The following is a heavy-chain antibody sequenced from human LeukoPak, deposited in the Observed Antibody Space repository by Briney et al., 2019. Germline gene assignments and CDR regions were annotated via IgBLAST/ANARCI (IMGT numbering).Heavy chain of an antibody. CDR1: GGTFSSYA. J-gene: IGHJ6*02. CDR2: MNPNSGNT. Sequence: ASVKVSCKASGGTFSSYAISWVRQATGQGLEWMGWMNPNSGNTGYAQKFQGRVTMTRNTSISTVYMELSSLRSEDTAVYYCARAGPGIAAAGTKFGMDVWGQGTTVTVSS. V-gene: IGHV1-8*02. CDR3: ARAGPGIAAAGTKFGMDV. D-gene: IGHD6-13*01.